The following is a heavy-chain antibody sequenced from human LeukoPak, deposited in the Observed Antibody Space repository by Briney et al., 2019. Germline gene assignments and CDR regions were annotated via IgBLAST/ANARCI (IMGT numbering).Heavy chain of an antibody. CDR3: ARDRYYYDGSGYYYALYYFDY. CDR1: GGTFSSYA. V-gene: IGHV1-69*01. CDR2: IIPIFGTA. Sequence: VKVSCKASGGTFSSYAISWVRQAPGQGLEWMGGIIPIFGTANYAQKFQGRVTITADESTSTAYMELSSLRSEDTAVYYCARDRYYYDGSGYYYALYYFDYWGQGTLVTVSS. D-gene: IGHD3-22*01. J-gene: IGHJ4*02.